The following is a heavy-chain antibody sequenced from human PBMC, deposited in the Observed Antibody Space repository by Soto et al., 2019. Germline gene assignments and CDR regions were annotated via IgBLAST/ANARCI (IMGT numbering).Heavy chain of an antibody. V-gene: IGHV3-30-3*01. J-gene: IGHJ3*02. Sequence: QVQLVESGGGVVQPGRSLRLSCAASGFTFSSYAMHWVRQAPGKGLEWVAVISYDGSNQHYADSVKGRFIVSRDNSKNTLYLQMNSLRAEDTAVHYCARVRDSSGYYAFDIWGQGTMVTVSS. CDR2: ISYDGSNQ. D-gene: IGHD3-22*01. CDR1: GFTFSSYA. CDR3: ARVRDSSGYYAFDI.